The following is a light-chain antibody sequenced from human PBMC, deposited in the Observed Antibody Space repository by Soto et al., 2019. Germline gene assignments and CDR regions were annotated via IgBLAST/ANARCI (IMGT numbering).Light chain of an antibody. V-gene: IGLV3-21*02. CDR1: NIGGKS. CDR3: QVWDDNSDHHV. J-gene: IGLJ1*01. CDR2: DDS. Sequence: SYELTQTSSVSVAPGQTARISCGGNNIGGKSVHWYQQKPGQAPVVVVYDDSDRPSGIPERFSGSNSGNTATLTISRVEAGDEGEYHCQVWDDNSDHHVFGTGTKLTVL.